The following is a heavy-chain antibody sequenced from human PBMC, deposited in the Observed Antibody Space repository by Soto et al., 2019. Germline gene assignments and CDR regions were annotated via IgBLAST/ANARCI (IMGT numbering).Heavy chain of an antibody. CDR3: AKGWIEIAAAENDAFDI. CDR1: GFTFSSYA. Sequence: PGGSLRLSCAASGFTFSSYAMSWVRQAPGKGLEWVSAISGSGGSTYYADSVKGRFTISRDNSKNTLYLQMNSLRAEDTAVYYCAKGWIEIAAAENDAFDIWGQGTMVTVSS. J-gene: IGHJ3*02. CDR2: ISGSGGST. V-gene: IGHV3-23*01. D-gene: IGHD6-13*01.